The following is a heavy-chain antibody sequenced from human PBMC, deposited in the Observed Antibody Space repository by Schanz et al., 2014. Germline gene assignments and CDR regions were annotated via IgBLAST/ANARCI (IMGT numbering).Heavy chain of an antibody. CDR2: MYINSGST. D-gene: IGHD3-10*01. V-gene: IGHV3-53*01. Sequence: EVQLVESGGGLIQPGGSLRLSCAVSGFTVNTNYMSWVRQAPGKGLEWISSMYINSGSTQYADSVKGRFIISRDSSKNTLFLQMNSLRAEDTALYYCVRGGNFGRSLSGVDAFHVWGQGAMVIVSS. CDR1: GFTVNTNY. CDR3: VRGGNFGRSLSGVDAFHV. J-gene: IGHJ3*01.